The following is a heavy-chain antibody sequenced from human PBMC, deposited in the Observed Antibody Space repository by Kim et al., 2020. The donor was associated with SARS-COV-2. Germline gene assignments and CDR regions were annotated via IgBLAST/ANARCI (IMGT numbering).Heavy chain of an antibody. CDR1: GFTFSSYG. CDR2: ISYDGSNK. CDR3: AKERDSSSWYVWFYFDY. J-gene: IGHJ4*02. Sequence: GGSLRLSCAASGFTFSSYGMHWVRQAPGKGLEWVAVISYDGSNKYYADSVKGRFTISRDNSKNTLYLQMNSLRAEDTAVYYCAKERDSSSWYVWFYFDYWGQGTLVTVSS. D-gene: IGHD6-13*01. V-gene: IGHV3-30*18.